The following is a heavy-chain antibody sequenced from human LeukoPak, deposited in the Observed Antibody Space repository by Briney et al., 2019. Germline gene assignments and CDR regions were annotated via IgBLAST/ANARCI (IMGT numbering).Heavy chain of an antibody. V-gene: IGHV4-4*07. CDR2: IYTSGYT. Sequence: SETLSLTCSVSGDSLSSSYWSWVRQPAGKGLEWIGRIYTSGYTNYNPSLKGRVTMSVDTSKNQFSLKLTSVTDADAAVYYCARMFDYYGSGSYQFDYWGQGTLVTVSS. J-gene: IGHJ4*02. CDR1: GDSLSSSY. D-gene: IGHD3-10*01. CDR3: ARMFDYYGSGSYQFDY.